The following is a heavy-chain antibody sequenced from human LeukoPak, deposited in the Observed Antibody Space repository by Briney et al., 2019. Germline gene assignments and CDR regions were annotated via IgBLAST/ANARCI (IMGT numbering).Heavy chain of an antibody. CDR2: LNHSGST. J-gene: IGHJ4*02. D-gene: IGHD6-19*01. Sequence: SETLSLTCAVYGGSFCGYYWSWIRPPPGEGLEWIGELNHSGSTNYNPSLKSRVTISVDTSKNQFSLKLSSVTAADTAVYYCARSTTAPGIAVAGPPNYWCQGTLVTVAS. V-gene: IGHV4-34*01. CDR1: GGSFCGYY. CDR3: ARSTTAPGIAVAGPPNY.